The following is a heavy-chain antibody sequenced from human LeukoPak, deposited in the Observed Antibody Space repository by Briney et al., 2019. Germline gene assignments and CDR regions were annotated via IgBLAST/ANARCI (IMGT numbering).Heavy chain of an antibody. CDR1: GGSISSSSYY. D-gene: IGHD4-23*01. J-gene: IGHJ4*02. CDR2: IYYSGST. V-gene: IGHV4-39*07. CDR3: ARDAVVTRSVDY. Sequence: SETLSLTCTVSGGSISSSSYYWGWIRQPPGKGLEWIGSIYYSGSTYYNPSLKSRVTISVDTSKNQFSLKLSSVTAADTAVYYCARDAVVTRSVDYWGQGTLVTVSS.